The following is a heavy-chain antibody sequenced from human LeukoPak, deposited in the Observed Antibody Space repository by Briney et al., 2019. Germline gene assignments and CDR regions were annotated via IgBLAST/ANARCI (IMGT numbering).Heavy chain of an antibody. CDR2: ISSNSSYI. CDR1: GFTFSSYS. CDR3: GRTTCGDDDSFDY. J-gene: IGHJ4*02. Sequence: GGSLRLSCAASGFTFSSYSMNWVRQAPGKGLEWVSSISSNSSYIYYADSVKGRFTISRDNAKNSLYLQMNSLKAQDTAVYNCGRTTCGDDDSFDYGGQGTLVTVAP. V-gene: IGHV3-21*01. D-gene: IGHD4-17*01.